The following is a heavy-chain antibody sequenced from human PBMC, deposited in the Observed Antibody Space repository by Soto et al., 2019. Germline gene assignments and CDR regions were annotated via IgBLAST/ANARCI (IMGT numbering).Heavy chain of an antibody. CDR3: ARGALPYDLLVYFDY. CDR1: GYTFTSYG. V-gene: IGHV1-18*01. CDR2: ISAYNGNT. Sequence: QVQLVQSGAEVKKPGASVKVSCKASGYTFTSYGISWVRQAPGQGLEWMGWISAYNGNTNYAQKLQGRVTMTTDTSTSTGYMELGSLRSDDKAVYYCARGALPYDLLVYFDYWGQGTLVTVSS. J-gene: IGHJ4*02. D-gene: IGHD3-16*01.